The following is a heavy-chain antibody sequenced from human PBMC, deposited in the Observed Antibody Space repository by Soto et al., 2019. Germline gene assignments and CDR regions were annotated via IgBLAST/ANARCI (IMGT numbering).Heavy chain of an antibody. CDR1: GTSIRGYY. CDR3: AREVSSFGSNHFDS. D-gene: IGHD3-10*01. V-gene: IGHV4-59*01. J-gene: IGHJ4*02. Sequence: SETLSLTCSVSGTSIRGYYWTWIRQPPGKGLEWIGYIYYTGTTKYNPSLKGRVTISVDTSKNQFSLRLNSVTAADTAVYYCAREVSSFGSNHFDSWGQGALVTVSS. CDR2: IYYTGTT.